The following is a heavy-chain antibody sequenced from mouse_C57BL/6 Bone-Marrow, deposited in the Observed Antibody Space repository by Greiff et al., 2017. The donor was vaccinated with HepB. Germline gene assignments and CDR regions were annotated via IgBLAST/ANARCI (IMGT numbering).Heavy chain of an antibody. CDR1: GFTFSDFY. Sequence: EVQVVESGGGLVQSGRSLRLSCATSGFTFSDFYMEWVRQAPGKGLEWIAASRNKANDYTTEYSASVKGRFIVSRDTSQSILYLQMNALRAEDTAIYYCARDIRRGAYWGQGTLVTVSA. V-gene: IGHV7-1*01. J-gene: IGHJ3*01. CDR3: ARDIRRGAY. D-gene: IGHD1-2*01. CDR2: SRNKANDYTT.